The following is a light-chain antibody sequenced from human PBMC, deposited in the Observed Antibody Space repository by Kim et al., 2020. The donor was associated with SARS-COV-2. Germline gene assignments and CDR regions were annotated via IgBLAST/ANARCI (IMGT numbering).Light chain of an antibody. CDR1: QGISNY. CDR3: QKYNSAPPVT. CDR2: AAS. V-gene: IGKV1-27*01. J-gene: IGKJ3*01. Sequence: SVGDRVTITCRASQGISNYLAWYQQKQGKVPKLLIYAASTLQSGVPSRFSGSGSGTDFTLTISSLQPEDVATYYCQKYNSAPPVTFGPGTKVDIK.